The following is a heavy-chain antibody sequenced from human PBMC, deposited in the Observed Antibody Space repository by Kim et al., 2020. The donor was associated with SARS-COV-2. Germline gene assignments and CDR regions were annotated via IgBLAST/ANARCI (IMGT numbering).Heavy chain of an antibody. CDR1: GFTFGDYA. J-gene: IGHJ6*03. D-gene: IGHD2-2*01. V-gene: IGHV3-49*03. CDR3: TRVGKSLVGNSYYYMDV. Sequence: GGSLRLSCTASGFTFGDYALNWFRQAPGKGLEWVGFIRSKAFDGTTEYAASVKGRITISRDDSKSIAYLQMNSLKTEDTAVYYCTRVGKSLVGNSYYYMDVWGKGTTVTVSS. CDR2: IRSKAFDGTT.